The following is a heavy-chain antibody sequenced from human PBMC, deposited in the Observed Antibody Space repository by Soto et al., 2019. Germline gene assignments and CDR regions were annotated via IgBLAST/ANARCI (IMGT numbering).Heavy chain of an antibody. CDR1: GYTCTSYR. D-gene: IGHD2-15*01. CDR2: ISAYNGNT. J-gene: IGHJ5*02. V-gene: IGHV1-18*04. CDR3: ARDVGVVVVAANWFDP. Sequence: ASVKVSCKAPGYTCTSYRISRLRQAPRQGLEWMGWISAYNGNTNYAQKLQGRVTMTTDTSTSTAYMELRSLRSDDTAVYYCARDVGVVVVAANWFDPWGQGTLVTVSS.